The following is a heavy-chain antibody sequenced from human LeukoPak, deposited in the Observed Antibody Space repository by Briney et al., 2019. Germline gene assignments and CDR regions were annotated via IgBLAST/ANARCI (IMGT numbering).Heavy chain of an antibody. Sequence: GASVKVSCKASGYTFTSYAMNWVRQAPGQGLEWMGWINTNTGNPTYAQGFTGRFVFSLDTSVSTAYLQISSLKAEDTAVYYCARGGAFGGVIVSTHYYWGQGTLVTVSS. V-gene: IGHV7-4-1*02. CDR3: ARGGAFGGVIVSTHYY. J-gene: IGHJ4*02. CDR2: INTNTGNP. CDR1: GYTFTSYA. D-gene: IGHD3-16*02.